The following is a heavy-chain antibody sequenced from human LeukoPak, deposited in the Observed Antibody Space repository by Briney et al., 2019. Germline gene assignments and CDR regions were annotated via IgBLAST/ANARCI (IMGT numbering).Heavy chain of an antibody. V-gene: IGHV4-39*02. CDR1: GASISSSGHF. CDR2: IYYSGTT. J-gene: IGHJ3*02. Sequence: SETLSLTYSVSGASISSSGHFWGWIRPPPGKGLEWIGSIYYSGTTHYNPSLKSRVTISVDTTKNQFSLKLTSVTAADTAVFYCVRDNTDFRGVFRTSQKFDVFDIWGQGTVVTVSS. D-gene: IGHD3-10*01. CDR3: VRDNTDFRGVFRTSQKFDVFDI.